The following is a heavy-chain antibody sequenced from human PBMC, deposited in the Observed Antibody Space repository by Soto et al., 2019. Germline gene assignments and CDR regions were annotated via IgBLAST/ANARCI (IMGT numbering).Heavy chain of an antibody. V-gene: IGHV1-2*04. Sequence: GASVKVSCKASGYTFTGYYMHWVRQAPGQGLEWMGWINPNSGGTNYAQKFQGWVTMTRDTSISTAYMELSRLRSDDTAVYYCARDTRVVVAATPSGYYYGMDVWGQGTTVTVSS. CDR2: INPNSGGT. J-gene: IGHJ6*02. CDR1: GYTFTGYY. CDR3: ARDTRVVVAATPSGYYYGMDV. D-gene: IGHD2-15*01.